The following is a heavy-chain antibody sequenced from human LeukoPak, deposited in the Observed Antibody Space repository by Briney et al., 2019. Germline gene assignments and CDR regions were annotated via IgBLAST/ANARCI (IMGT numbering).Heavy chain of an antibody. CDR2: ISGDGGYT. CDR1: GFTFSSYW. Sequence: GGSLRLSCVASGFTFSSYWMHWVRQAPGKGLVWVSRISGDGGYTTYADSVKGRFTISRDNAKTTLYLQMNSLRAEDTAVYYCGRDLGGNFDHWGQGTLVTVSS. CDR3: GRDLGGNFDH. J-gene: IGHJ4*02. D-gene: IGHD2-15*01. V-gene: IGHV3-74*01.